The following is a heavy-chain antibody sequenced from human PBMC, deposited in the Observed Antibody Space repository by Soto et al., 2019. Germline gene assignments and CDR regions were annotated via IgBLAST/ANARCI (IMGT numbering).Heavy chain of an antibody. V-gene: IGHV5-51*01. CDR2: IFPGDSDP. J-gene: IGHJ6*02. CDR1: RYSFTTHW. Sequence: GESLKISCKGSRYSFTTHWIAWVRQMPGKGLEWMGIIFPGDSDPRYSPSFQGQVTISADTSISTAYLQWSSLKASDTAIYYCARFSNYLYRYFDMDVWGQGTTVTVYS. D-gene: IGHD4-4*01. CDR3: ARFSNYLYRYFDMDV.